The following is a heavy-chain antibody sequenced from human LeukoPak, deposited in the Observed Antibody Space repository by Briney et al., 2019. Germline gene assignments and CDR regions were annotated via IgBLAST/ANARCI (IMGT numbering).Heavy chain of an antibody. CDR2: ISGSGGST. Sequence: GGSLRLSCAASGFTFSSYAMSWVRQAPGKGLEWVSAISGSGGSTYYADSVKGRFTISRDNSKNTLYLQMNSLRAEDTAVYHCAKDLEDYYGSGSYFDYWGQGTLVTVSS. J-gene: IGHJ4*02. V-gene: IGHV3-23*01. D-gene: IGHD3-10*01. CDR1: GFTFSSYA. CDR3: AKDLEDYYGSGSYFDY.